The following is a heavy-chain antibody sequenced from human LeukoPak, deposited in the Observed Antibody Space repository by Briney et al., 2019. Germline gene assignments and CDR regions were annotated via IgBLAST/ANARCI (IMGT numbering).Heavy chain of an antibody. CDR3: ARHPRASDPFDI. CDR2: IYISGST. V-gene: IGHV4-4*09. J-gene: IGHJ3*02. Sequence: SETLSLTCTVSGGSMSSYYWSWIRQPPGKGLEWIGYIYISGSTNYNPSLKGRVAISEDTSKNQFSLKLTSVTAADTALYYCARHPRASDPFDIWGQGTIVTVSS. CDR1: GGSMSSYY.